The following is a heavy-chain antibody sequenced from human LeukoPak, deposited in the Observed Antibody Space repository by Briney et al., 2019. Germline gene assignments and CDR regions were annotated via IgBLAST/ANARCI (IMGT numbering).Heavy chain of an antibody. CDR3: ARGERPGPDY. Sequence: SETLSLTCTVSGGSITSYYWSWIRQPSGKGLEWIGYISYSGGTNYNPSLKSRVTISVDTSKNQFSLKLSSVTAADTAMYYCARGERPGPDYWGQGTLVTVSS. CDR1: GGSITSYY. V-gene: IGHV4-59*12. J-gene: IGHJ4*02. CDR2: ISYSGGT.